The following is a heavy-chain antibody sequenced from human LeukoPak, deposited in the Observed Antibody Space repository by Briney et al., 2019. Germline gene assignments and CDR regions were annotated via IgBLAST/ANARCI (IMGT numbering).Heavy chain of an antibody. Sequence: GGSLRLSCAASGFTFDDYAMHWVRQAPGKGLEWVSSITSGSTYIYYADSVKGRFTISRDNAKNSLYLQMNSLRAEDTAVYYCARGTIAAADIDYWGQGTLVTVSS. CDR3: ARGTIAAADIDY. D-gene: IGHD6-13*01. V-gene: IGHV3-21*06. CDR2: ITSGSTYI. J-gene: IGHJ4*02. CDR1: GFTFDDYA.